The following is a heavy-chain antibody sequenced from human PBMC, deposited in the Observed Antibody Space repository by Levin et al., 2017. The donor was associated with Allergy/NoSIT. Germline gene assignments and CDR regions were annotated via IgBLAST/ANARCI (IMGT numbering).Heavy chain of an antibody. J-gene: IGHJ4*02. D-gene: IGHD2-8*01. CDR3: ARNGDFFDY. CDR2: IYPGDSDA. Sequence: GESLKISCKASGYSFSSYWIGWVRQMPGKGLEWMGIIYPGDSDARYSPSFQGQVTISADESITTAYLQWSSLSTSDTAMYYCARNGDFFDYWGQGTLLTVSS. V-gene: IGHV5-51*01. CDR1: GYSFSSYW.